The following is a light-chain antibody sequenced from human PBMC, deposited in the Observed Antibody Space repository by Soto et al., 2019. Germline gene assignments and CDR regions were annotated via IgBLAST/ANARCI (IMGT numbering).Light chain of an antibody. V-gene: IGKV1-17*01. CDR3: LRYSTYPIS. J-gene: IGKJ5*01. CDR1: QDSRND. CDR2: ATS. Sequence: DIQMTQSPSSLPASVGDRVTITFRASQDSRNDLGWYQHKPGKAPKRLIYATSSLHSGVPSRFSGRRSGTEFTLSICSLQPDDVSIYYCLRYSTYPISFGQGTRLDIK.